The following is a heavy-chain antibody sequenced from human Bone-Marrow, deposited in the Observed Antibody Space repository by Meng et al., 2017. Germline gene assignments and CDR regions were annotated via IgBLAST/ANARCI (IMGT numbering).Heavy chain of an antibody. CDR1: GGTFSSYA. D-gene: IGHD5-18*01. Sequence: SVKVSCKASGGTFSSYAISWVRQAPGQGLEWMGGIIPIFGTANYAQKCQGRVTITTDESTSTAYMEQSSLRSEDTAVYYWARDMPRVTAMVTHAFDIWGQGTMVTVSS. CDR3: ARDMPRVTAMVTHAFDI. V-gene: IGHV1-69*05. CDR2: IIPIFGTA. J-gene: IGHJ3*02.